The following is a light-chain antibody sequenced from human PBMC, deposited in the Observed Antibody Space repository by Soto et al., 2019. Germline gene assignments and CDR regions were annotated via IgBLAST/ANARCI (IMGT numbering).Light chain of an antibody. CDR3: QSNDNGLSGSDV. J-gene: IGLJ1*01. CDR1: SXNIGAGYD. CDR2: GDS. V-gene: IGLV1-40*01. Sequence: QSVLTQPPSVSGAPGQRVTISCTGSSXNIGAGYDVNWYQQLPETAPKLLIFGDSNRPSGVPDRFSGSKSGTSASLVITGLQADDEADYYCQSNDNGLSGSDVFGTGTKVTLL.